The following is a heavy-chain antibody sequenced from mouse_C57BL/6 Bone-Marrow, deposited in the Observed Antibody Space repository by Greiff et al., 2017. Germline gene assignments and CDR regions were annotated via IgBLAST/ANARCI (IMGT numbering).Heavy chain of an antibody. CDR1: GFTFSSYG. D-gene: IGHD4-1*01. V-gene: IGHV5-6*02. CDR2: ISSGGSYT. CDR3: ARRNRANWDAY. Sequence: DVMLVESGGDLVKPGGSLKLSCAASGFTFSSYGMSWVRQTPDKRLEWVATISSGGSYTYYTDSVKGRFTISRDNAKHTLYLQMSSLKSEDTAMYYCARRNRANWDAYWGQGTLVTVSA. J-gene: IGHJ3*01.